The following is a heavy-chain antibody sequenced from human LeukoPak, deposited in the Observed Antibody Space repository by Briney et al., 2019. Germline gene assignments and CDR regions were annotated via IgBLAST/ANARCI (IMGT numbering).Heavy chain of an antibody. CDR2: INPSGGST. CDR3: ARGGAQRITIFGVVMQSWFDP. CDR1: GYTFTSYD. D-gene: IGHD3-3*01. J-gene: IGHJ5*02. V-gene: IGHV1-46*01. Sequence: ASVKVSCKASGYTFTSYDINWVRQAPGQGLEWMGIINPSGGSTSYAQKFQGRVTMTRDTSTSTVYMELSSLRSEDTAVYYCARGGAQRITIFGVVMQSWFDPWGQGTLVTVSS.